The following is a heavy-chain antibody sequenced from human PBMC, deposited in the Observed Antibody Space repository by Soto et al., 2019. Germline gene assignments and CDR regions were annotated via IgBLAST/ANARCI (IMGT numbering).Heavy chain of an antibody. CDR3: VRHGRSGGSSYSGWFEP. J-gene: IGHJ5*02. CDR2: IYPIESDA. D-gene: IGHD2-15*01. Sequence: GESLKISCEASGYTFANYWIGWVRQMPGKGLELMGIIYPIESDARYSPSFQGQVIISADKSINTAYLQWSSLRASDTAIYYCVRHGRSGGSSYSGWFEPWGQGTLVTRLL. CDR1: GYTFANYW. V-gene: IGHV5-51*01.